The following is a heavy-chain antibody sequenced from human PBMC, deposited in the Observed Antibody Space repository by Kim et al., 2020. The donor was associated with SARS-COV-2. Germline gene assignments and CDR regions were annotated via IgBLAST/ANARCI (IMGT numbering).Heavy chain of an antibody. J-gene: IGHJ4*02. CDR2: INAGNGNT. Sequence: ASVKVSCKASGYTFTSYAMHWVRQAPGQRLEWMGWINAGNGNTKYSQKFQGRVTITRDTSASTAYMELSSLRSEDTAVYYCARSQWLVHYFDYWGQGTLVTVSS. CDR3: ARSQWLVHYFDY. D-gene: IGHD6-19*01. V-gene: IGHV1-3*01. CDR1: GYTFTSYA.